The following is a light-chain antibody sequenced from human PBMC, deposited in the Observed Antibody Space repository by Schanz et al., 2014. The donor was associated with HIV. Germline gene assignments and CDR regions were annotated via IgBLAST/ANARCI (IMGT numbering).Light chain of an antibody. V-gene: IGLV2-8*01. J-gene: IGLJ1*01. CDR2: EVT. CDR1: SNDIGSYNY. Sequence: QSVLTQPPSASGSPGQSVTISCIGTSNDIGSYNYVSWYQQHPGKAPKLMIYEVTKRPSGVPDRFSGSKSGNTASLTVSGLQAEDEADYYCTSYAGNNIFVFGTGTKLTVL. CDR3: TSYAGNNIFV.